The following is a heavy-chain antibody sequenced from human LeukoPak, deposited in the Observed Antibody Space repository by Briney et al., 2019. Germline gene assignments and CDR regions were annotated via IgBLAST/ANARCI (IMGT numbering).Heavy chain of an antibody. V-gene: IGHV4-34*01. CDR1: GGSFSDYY. CDR2: ISLSGGT. CDR3: ASGNFYNGMDV. J-gene: IGHJ6*02. Sequence: SETLSLTCAVYGGSFSDYYWSWIRQPPGKGLEWIGEISLSGGTNYNPSLKSRVTMSVDTSKSQVSLKVSSVTAADTSVYYCASGNFYNGMDVWGQGTTVTVSS.